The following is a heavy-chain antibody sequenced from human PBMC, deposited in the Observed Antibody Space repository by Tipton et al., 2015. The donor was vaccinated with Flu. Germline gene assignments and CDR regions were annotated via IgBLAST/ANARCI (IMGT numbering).Heavy chain of an antibody. D-gene: IGHD5-18*01. Sequence: LRLSCTFSGGSTSSDDYHWTWIRQPAGKGLEWIGHIYLSGTTAYNPSLKSRVTITKDTSKRQVSLKVRSVTAADAAVYFCARGQRYTHGLNTVYYYYYMDVWGQGP. CDR1: GGSTSSDDYH. CDR3: ARGQRYTHGLNTVYYYYYMDV. CDR2: IYLSGTT. V-gene: IGHV4-61*09. J-gene: IGHJ6*02.